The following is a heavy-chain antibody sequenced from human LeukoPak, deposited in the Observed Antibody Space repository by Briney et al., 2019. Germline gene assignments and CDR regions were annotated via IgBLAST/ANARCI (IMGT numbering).Heavy chain of an antibody. V-gene: IGHV3-53*01. CDR3: AASRDYGDLEY. Sequence: GGPLRLSCAASGFTVSSNYMSWVRQAPGKGLEWVSVIYSGGSTYYADSVKGRFTISRDNSKNTLYLQMNSLRAEDTAVYYCAASRDYGDLEYWGQGTLVTVSS. CDR2: IYSGGST. J-gene: IGHJ4*02. CDR1: GFTVSSNY. D-gene: IGHD4-17*01.